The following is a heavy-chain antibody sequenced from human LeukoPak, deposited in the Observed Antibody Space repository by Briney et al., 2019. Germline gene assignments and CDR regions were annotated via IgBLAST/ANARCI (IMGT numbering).Heavy chain of an antibody. CDR2: IYYSGST. D-gene: IGHD2-2*01. Sequence: SETLSLTCTVSGGSISSSSYYWGWIRQPPGKGLEWIGSIYYSGSTYYNPSLKSRVTISVDTSKNQFSLKLSSVTAADTAVYYCARHGLGYCSSTNCYALNPWRQGPLVTVSS. CDR3: ARHGLGYCSSTNCYALNP. CDR1: GGSISSSSYY. V-gene: IGHV4-39*01. J-gene: IGHJ5*02.